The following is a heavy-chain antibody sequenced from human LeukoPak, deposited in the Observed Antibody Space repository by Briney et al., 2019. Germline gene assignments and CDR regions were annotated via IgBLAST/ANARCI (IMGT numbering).Heavy chain of an antibody. CDR3: ARGAHSGWPGRKWYYFDY. V-gene: IGHV4-34*01. CDR2: INHSGST. CDR1: GGSFSGYY. J-gene: IGHJ4*02. Sequence: SETLSLTCAVYGGSFSGYYWSWIRQPPGKGLEWIGEINHSGSTNYNPSLKSRVTISVDTSKNQFSLKLSSVTAADTAVYYCARGAHSGWPGRKWYYFDYWGQGTLVTVSS. D-gene: IGHD6-19*01.